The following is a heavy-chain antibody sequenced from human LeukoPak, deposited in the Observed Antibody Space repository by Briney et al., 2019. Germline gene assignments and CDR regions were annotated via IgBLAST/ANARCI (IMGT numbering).Heavy chain of an antibody. CDR2: IKSKTDGGTT. CDR3: TTVGSEYYDFWSGYYVEDFDY. V-gene: IGHV3-15*01. D-gene: IGHD3-3*01. Sequence: SGGSLRLSCAASGFTFSNAWMSWVRQAPGKGLEWVGRIKSKTDGGTTDYAAPVKGRFTISRDDSKNTLYLQMNSLKTEDTAVYYCTTVGSEYYDFWSGYYVEDFDYWGQGTQVTVSS. CDR1: GFTFSNAW. J-gene: IGHJ4*02.